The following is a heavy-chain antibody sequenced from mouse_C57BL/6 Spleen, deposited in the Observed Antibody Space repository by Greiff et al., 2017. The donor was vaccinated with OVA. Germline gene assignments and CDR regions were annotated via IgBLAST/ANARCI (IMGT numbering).Heavy chain of an antibody. D-gene: IGHD1-1*01. J-gene: IGHJ3*01. V-gene: IGHV1-55*01. CDR1: GYTFTSYW. CDR2: IYPGSGST. Sequence: QVQLQQPGAELVKPGASVKMSCKASGYTFTSYWITWVKQRPGQGLAWIGDIYPGSGSTNYNEKFKSKATLTVDTSSSTAYMQLSSLTSEDATVYYGRRRGCSGAWFAYWGQGTLVTVSA. CDR3: RRRGCSGAWFAY.